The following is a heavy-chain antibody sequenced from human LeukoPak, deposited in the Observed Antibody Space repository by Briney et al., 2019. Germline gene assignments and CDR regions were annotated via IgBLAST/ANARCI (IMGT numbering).Heavy chain of an antibody. CDR3: VAAVTTGDAFDI. CDR2: ISAYNGNT. J-gene: IGHJ3*02. CDR1: GYTFTSYD. V-gene: IGHV1-18*01. Sequence: ASVKVSCKASGYTFTSYDINWVRQAPGQGLEWMGWISAYNGNTNYAQKLQGRVTMTTDTSTSTAYMELRSLRSDDTAVYYCVAAVTTGDAFDIWGQGTMVTVSS. D-gene: IGHD4-17*01.